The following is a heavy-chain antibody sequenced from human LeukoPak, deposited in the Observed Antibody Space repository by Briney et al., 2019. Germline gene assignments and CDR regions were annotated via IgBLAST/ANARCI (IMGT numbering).Heavy chain of an antibody. D-gene: IGHD3-10*01. J-gene: IGHJ6*03. Sequence: ASVKVSCKASGGTFSSYAISWVRQAPGQGLEWMGGIIPIFGTANYAQKFQGRVTITADESTSTAYMELSSLRSEDTAVYYCARDTSRLLWFGELPRRYYYYYMDVWGKGTTVTISS. CDR3: ARDTSRLLWFGELPRRYYYYYMDV. CDR2: IIPIFGTA. CDR1: GGTFSSYA. V-gene: IGHV1-69*13.